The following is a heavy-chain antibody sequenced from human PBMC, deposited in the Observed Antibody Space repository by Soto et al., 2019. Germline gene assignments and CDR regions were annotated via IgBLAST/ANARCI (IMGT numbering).Heavy chain of an antibody. V-gene: IGHV4-34*01. D-gene: IGHD3-3*01. J-gene: IGHJ4*02. CDR2: INHSGST. Sequence: SQTLSLTCAVYGGSFSGYYWSWIRQPPGKGLEWIGEINHSGSTNYNPSLKSRVTISVDTSKNQFSLKLSSVTAADTAVYYCARGDSGTAVWSGYYTFDYWGQGTLVTVSS. CDR3: ARGDSGTAVWSGYYTFDY. CDR1: GGSFSGYY.